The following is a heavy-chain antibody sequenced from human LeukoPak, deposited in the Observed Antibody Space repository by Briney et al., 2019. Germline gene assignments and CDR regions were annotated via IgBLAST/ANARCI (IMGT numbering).Heavy chain of an antibody. J-gene: IGHJ6*02. CDR2: IRSKAYGGTT. V-gene: IGHV3-49*03. D-gene: IGHD2-2*01. Sequence: GGSLRLSCTASGFTFGDYAMSWFRQAPGKGLEWVGFIRSKAYGGTTEYAASVKGRFTISRDDSKSIVYLQMNSLKTEDTAVYYCTRDKVGYCSSTSCPSYYYGMDVWGQGTTVTVSS. CDR3: TRDKVGYCSSTSCPSYYYGMDV. CDR1: GFTFGDYA.